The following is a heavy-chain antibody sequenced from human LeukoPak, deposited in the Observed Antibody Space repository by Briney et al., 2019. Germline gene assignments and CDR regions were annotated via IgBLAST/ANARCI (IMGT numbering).Heavy chain of an antibody. CDR3: ARDRGVSGIVVVPAGYYMDV. J-gene: IGHJ6*03. Sequence: GASVKVSCKASGYTFTSYYMHWVRQAPGQGLEWMGIINPSGGSTSYAQKFQGRVTMTRDTSTSTVYMELSSLRSEDTAVYYCARDRGVSGIVVVPAGYYMDVWGKGTTVTVSS. CDR1: GYTFTSYY. D-gene: IGHD2-2*01. V-gene: IGHV1-46*01. CDR2: INPSGGST.